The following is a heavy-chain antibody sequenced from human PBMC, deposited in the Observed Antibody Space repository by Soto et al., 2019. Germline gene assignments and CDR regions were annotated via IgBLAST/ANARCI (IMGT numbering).Heavy chain of an antibody. D-gene: IGHD2-8*02. J-gene: IGHJ4*02. CDR2: FDPEEGET. CDR1: GYTLTEFS. V-gene: IGHV1-24*01. Sequence: ASVKVSCKVSGYTLTEFSIHWVRQAPGKELEWMGGFDPEEGETIYAQRFQGRVIMTEDTSTDTAYMELSSLRSEDTAVYYCATVAVQVVWLWTDYVPQFDSWGKGTLVTVAS. CDR3: ATVAVQVVWLWTDYVPQFDS.